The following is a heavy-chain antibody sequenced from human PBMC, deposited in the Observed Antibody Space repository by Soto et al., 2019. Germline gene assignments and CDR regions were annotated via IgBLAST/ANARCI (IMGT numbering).Heavy chain of an antibody. CDR2: IYHSGSSGRT. CDR3: VRGGRSCFFAY. CDR1: GGSISSSNW. D-gene: IGHD2-15*01. Sequence: QVQLHESGPGLVKPSGTLSLTCAVSGGSISSSNWWTWVRQPPGKGLEWIGEIYHSGSSGRTNYQPSLKSRATIAADKSLNQLSLKLNAVTAADTAVCSCVRGGRSCFFAYWGQGTLVTVCS. J-gene: IGHJ4*02. V-gene: IGHV4-4*02.